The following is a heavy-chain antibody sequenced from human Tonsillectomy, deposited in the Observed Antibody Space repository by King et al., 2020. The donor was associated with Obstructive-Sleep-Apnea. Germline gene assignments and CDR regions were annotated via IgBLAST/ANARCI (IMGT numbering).Heavy chain of an antibody. CDR2: IHYSGSA. V-gene: IGHV4-39*07. Sequence: LQLQESGPGLVKPSETLSLTCTVSGGSISSSSYYWGWIRQPPEKGLEWIGGIHYSGSASYNPSLKRRVTISVDTSKNQFSLRLRSVTAADTAVYYCARPSGYSYVGYFDYWGQGTLVTVSS. D-gene: IGHD5-18*01. CDR1: GGSISSSSYY. J-gene: IGHJ4*02. CDR3: ARPSGYSYVGYFDY.